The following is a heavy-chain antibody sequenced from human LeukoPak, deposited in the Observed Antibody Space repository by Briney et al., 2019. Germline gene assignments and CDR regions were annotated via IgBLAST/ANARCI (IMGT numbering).Heavy chain of an antibody. Sequence: PSETLSLTCTVSGGSISSGAYYWSWIRQHPGKGLEWIGFIDYSGGTYYNPSLKSRINISVDTSKNQFSLRLSSVTAADTAVYYCARAAPTYYYDSSGFPLDYWGQGTLVTVSS. D-gene: IGHD3-22*01. CDR1: GGSISSGAYY. CDR3: ARAAPTYYYDSSGFPLDY. CDR2: IDYSGGT. J-gene: IGHJ4*02. V-gene: IGHV4-31*03.